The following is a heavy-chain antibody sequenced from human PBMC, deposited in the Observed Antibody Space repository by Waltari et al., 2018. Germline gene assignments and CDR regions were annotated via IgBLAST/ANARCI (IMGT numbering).Heavy chain of an antibody. J-gene: IGHJ5*02. CDR1: GFTFSSYW. Sequence: EVQLVESGGGLVQPGGSLRLSCAASGFTFSSYWMHWVRQAPGKGLVWGSLINTEGSSTSYADSVKGRFTIARDNAKNTLYLQMNSLRAEDTAVYYCARGKVLSPPNWFDPWGQGTLVTVSS. CDR2: INTEGSST. D-gene: IGHD2-15*01. V-gene: IGHV3-74*01. CDR3: ARGKVLSPPNWFDP.